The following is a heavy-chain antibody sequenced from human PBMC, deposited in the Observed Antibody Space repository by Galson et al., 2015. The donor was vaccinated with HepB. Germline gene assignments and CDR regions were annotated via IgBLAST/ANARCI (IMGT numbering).Heavy chain of an antibody. CDR1: GYSFTSYW. Sequence: QSGAEVKKPGESLRISYKGSGYSFTSYWISWVRQMPGKGLEWMGRIDPSDSYTNYSPSFQGHVTISADKSISTAYLQWSSLKASDTAMYYCARHNHYYDSSGYYSSYYYYGMDVWGQGTTVTVSS. CDR2: IDPSDSYT. V-gene: IGHV5-10-1*01. J-gene: IGHJ6*02. D-gene: IGHD3-22*01. CDR3: ARHNHYYDSSGYYSSYYYYGMDV.